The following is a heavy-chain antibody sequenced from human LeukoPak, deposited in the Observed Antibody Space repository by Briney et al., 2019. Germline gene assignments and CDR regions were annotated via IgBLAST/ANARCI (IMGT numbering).Heavy chain of an antibody. J-gene: IGHJ5*02. CDR2: IYYSGST. CDR1: GGSISSGGYY. Sequence: SETLSLTCTVSGGSISSGGYYWSWIRQHPGKGLEWIGYIYYSGSTNYNPSLKSRVTMSVDTSKNQFSLKLSSVTAADTAVYYCARDGAGELLYHTFDPWGQGTLVTVSS. D-gene: IGHD2-2*02. CDR3: ARDGAGELLYHTFDP. V-gene: IGHV4-61*08.